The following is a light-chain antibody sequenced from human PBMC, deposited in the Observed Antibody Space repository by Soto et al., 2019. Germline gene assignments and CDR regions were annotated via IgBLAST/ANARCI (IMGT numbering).Light chain of an antibody. V-gene: IGKV3-15*01. Sequence: EIVMTQSPATLSVSPGERVTLSCRASQNIGSNLAWYQQKFGQAPRLLIYGASTRVTGIPARISGSGSGTEFTLTITSLQSEEFGVYHCQQYHNWWTFGQGTKVDFK. CDR3: QQYHNWWT. J-gene: IGKJ1*01. CDR2: GAS. CDR1: QNIGSN.